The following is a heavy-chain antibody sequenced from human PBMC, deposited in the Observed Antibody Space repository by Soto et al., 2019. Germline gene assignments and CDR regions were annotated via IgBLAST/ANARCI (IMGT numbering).Heavy chain of an antibody. CDR3: ARDNYDSSGYKIRAFDY. D-gene: IGHD3-22*01. Sequence: KTSETLSLTCTVSGGSIISGDYYFICIRQPPWNGLELIGYIYYSGSTYYNPSLKSRVTISVDTSKNQFSLKLSSVTAADTAVYYCARDNYDSSGYKIRAFDYWGQGTLVTVSS. V-gene: IGHV4-30-4*01. CDR1: GGSIISGDYY. J-gene: IGHJ4*02. CDR2: IYYSGST.